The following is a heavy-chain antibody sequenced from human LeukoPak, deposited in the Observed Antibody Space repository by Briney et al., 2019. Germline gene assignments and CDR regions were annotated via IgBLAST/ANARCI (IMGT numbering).Heavy chain of an antibody. CDR1: GGTFSSYA. J-gene: IGHJ4*02. Sequence: SVKVSCKASGGTFSSYAISWVRQAPGQGLEWMGRIIPILGIANYAQKFQGRVTMTRDTSTSTVYMELSSLRSEDTAVYYCARDSHLEFAYFQGADYWGQGTLVTVSS. CDR3: ARDSHLEFAYFQGADY. V-gene: IGHV1-69*04. CDR2: IIPILGIA. D-gene: IGHD3-10*01.